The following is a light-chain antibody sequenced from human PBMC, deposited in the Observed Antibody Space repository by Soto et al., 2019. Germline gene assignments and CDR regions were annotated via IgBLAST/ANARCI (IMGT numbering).Light chain of an antibody. Sequence: EIVLTQSPGTLSLSPEERATISCRASQSLYNNYLAWHQQKPGQAPRVLIYGAFSRATDIPDRFSGSGSGTDFTLTINRLEPEDSAVYYCQQYGSLITFGQGTRLEI. CDR2: GAF. CDR1: QSLYNNY. V-gene: IGKV3-20*01. CDR3: QQYGSLIT. J-gene: IGKJ5*01.